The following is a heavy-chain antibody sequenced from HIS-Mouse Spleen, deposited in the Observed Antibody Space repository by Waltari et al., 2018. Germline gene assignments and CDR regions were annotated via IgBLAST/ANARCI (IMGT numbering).Heavy chain of an antibody. D-gene: IGHD6-13*01. CDR3: AREIPYSSSWYDWYFDL. CDR2: IYYSGST. V-gene: IGHV4-39*07. CDR1: GGSISSSRSS. Sequence: QLQLQESGPGLVKPSETLSLTCTVSGGSISSSRSSWARIRQPPGKGLEWIGSIYYSGSTYYNPSLKSRVTISVDTSKNQFSLKLSSVTAADTAVYYCAREIPYSSSWYDWYFDLWGRGTLVTVSS. J-gene: IGHJ2*01.